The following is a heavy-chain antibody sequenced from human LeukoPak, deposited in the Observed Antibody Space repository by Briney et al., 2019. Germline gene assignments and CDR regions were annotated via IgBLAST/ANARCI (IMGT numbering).Heavy chain of an antibody. CDR2: ISGSGGST. J-gene: IGHJ4*02. CDR3: ARDSGGWYSMMLDY. Sequence: GGSLRLSCAASGFTFSSYAMSWVRQAPGKGLEWVSAISGSGGSTYYADSVKGRFTISRDDAKNSLYLQMNSLRAEDTAVYYCARDSGGWYSMMLDYWGQGTLVTVSS. CDR1: GFTFSSYA. V-gene: IGHV3-23*01. D-gene: IGHD6-19*01.